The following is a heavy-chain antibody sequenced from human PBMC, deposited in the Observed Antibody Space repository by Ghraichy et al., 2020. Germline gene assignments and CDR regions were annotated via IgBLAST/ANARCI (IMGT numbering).Heavy chain of an antibody. CDR3: ATDSGSYPGGYYGMDV. CDR2: FDPEDGET. Sequence: ASVKVSCKVSGYTLTELSMHWVRQAPGKGLEWMGGFDPEDGETIYAQKFQGRVTMTEDTSTDTAYMELSSLRSEDTAVYYCATDSGSYPGGYYGMDVWGQGTTVTVSS. D-gene: IGHD1-26*01. CDR1: GYTLTELS. V-gene: IGHV1-24*01. J-gene: IGHJ6*02.